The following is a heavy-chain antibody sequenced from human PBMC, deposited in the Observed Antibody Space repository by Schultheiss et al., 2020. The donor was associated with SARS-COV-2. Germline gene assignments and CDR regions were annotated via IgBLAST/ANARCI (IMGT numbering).Heavy chain of an antibody. J-gene: IGHJ6*03. CDR3: ASGGWYYYDSSGYYDYMDV. D-gene: IGHD3-22*01. Sequence: SQTLSLTCTVSGGSISSYYWSWIRQPPGKGLEWIGEINHSGSTNYNPSLKSRVTISVDTSKNQFSLKLSSVTAADTAVYYCASGGWYYYDSSGYYDYMDVWGKGTTVTVSS. CDR1: GGSISSYY. V-gene: IGHV4-34*01. CDR2: INHSGST.